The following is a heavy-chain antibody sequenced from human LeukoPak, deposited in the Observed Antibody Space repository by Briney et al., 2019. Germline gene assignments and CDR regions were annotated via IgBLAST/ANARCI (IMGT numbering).Heavy chain of an antibody. D-gene: IGHD3-22*01. Sequence: AASVKVSCKASGSTFTDIYIHWVRHAPGQGLEWMGWINPNSGDTNYAQKFQGRVTMTRDTSISTAYMEPSSLRSDDTAVYYCARDYYDRSGYGGGFDPWGQGTLVTASS. CDR1: GSTFTDIY. J-gene: IGHJ5*02. CDR2: INPNSGDT. V-gene: IGHV1-2*02. CDR3: ARDYYDRSGYGGGFDP.